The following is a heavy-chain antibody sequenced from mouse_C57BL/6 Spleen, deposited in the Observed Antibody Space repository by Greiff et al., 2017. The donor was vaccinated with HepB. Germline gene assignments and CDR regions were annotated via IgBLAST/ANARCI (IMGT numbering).Heavy chain of an antibody. J-gene: IGHJ3*01. V-gene: IGHV1-47*01. CDR1: GYTFTTYP. D-gene: IGHD3-2*02. Sequence: QVQLQQSGAELVKPGASVKMSSKASGYTFTTYPIEWMKQNHGKSLEWIGNFHPYNDDTKYNEKFKGKATLTVEKSSSTVYLELNRLASDSSAVYYCARRDSSGYTWFAYWGQRPLVTVSA. CDR3: ARRDSSGYTWFAY. CDR2: FHPYNDDT.